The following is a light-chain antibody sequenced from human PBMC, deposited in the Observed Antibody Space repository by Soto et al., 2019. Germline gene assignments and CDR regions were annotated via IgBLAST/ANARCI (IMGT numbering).Light chain of an antibody. CDR1: QAISTS. Sequence: DIQLTQSPSFLSAPVGDTVTITCRAIQAISTSLAWYQQKPGMAPKLLIYAASTLHSGVPSRFSGGGSGTEFTLTISGLQPEDFATYSCQQVNAYPFTFGGGTKVDIK. CDR3: QQVNAYPFT. V-gene: IGKV1-9*01. CDR2: AAS. J-gene: IGKJ4*01.